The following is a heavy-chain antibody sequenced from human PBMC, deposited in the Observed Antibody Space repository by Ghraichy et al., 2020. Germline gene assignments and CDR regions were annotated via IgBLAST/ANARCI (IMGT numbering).Heavy chain of an antibody. D-gene: IGHD2-2*01. Sequence: GGSLRLSCAASGFTFDDYAMHWVRQAPGKGLEWVSGISRSSGSIGYADSVKGRFTISRDNAKNSLYLQMNSLRAEDTALYFCAKGYCSSTNCYFAFDIWCQGTMVTVSS. CDR3: AKGYCSSTNCYFAFDI. J-gene: IGHJ3*02. V-gene: IGHV3-9*01. CDR1: GFTFDDYA. CDR2: ISRSSGSI.